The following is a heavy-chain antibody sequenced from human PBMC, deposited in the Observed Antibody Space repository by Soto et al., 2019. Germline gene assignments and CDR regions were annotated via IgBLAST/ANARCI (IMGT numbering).Heavy chain of an antibody. CDR3: AKDRITIFGVVLPSGGMDV. CDR2: ISYDGSNK. CDR1: GFTFSSYG. J-gene: IGHJ6*02. Sequence: GGSLRLSCAASGFTFSSYGMHWVRQAPGKGLEWVAVISYDGSNKYYADSVKGRFTISRDNPKNTLYLQMNSLRAEDTAVYYCAKDRITIFGVVLPSGGMDVWGQGTTVTVSS. D-gene: IGHD3-3*01. V-gene: IGHV3-30*18.